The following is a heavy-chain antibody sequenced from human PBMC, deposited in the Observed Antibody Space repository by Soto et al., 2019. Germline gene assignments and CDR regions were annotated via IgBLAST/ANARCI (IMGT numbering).Heavy chain of an antibody. CDR1: GYTFTSHD. Sequence: QVQLVQSGAEVKKPGASVRVSCKASGYTFTSHDINWVRQATGQGLEWLGWMNPNSGDTGYAQKFQGRVTMTRDTSISTVYMELSNLRSDDTAVYFCARGPEYPVGGAQYQVYCMDAWGEGTTVTVSS. V-gene: IGHV1-8*01. CDR3: ARGPEYPVGGAQYQVYCMDA. D-gene: IGHD2-21*01. J-gene: IGHJ6*03. CDR2: MNPNSGDT.